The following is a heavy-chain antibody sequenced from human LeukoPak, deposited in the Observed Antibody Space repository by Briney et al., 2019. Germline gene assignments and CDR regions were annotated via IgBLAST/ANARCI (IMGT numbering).Heavy chain of an antibody. D-gene: IGHD1-26*01. Sequence: GASVKVSCKASGYTFTSYYMHWVRQAPGQGLEWMGIIDPSGGSTSYAQKFQGRVTMTRDTSTSTVYMELSSLRSEDTAVYYCARAAESYYFDYWGQGTLVTVSS. V-gene: IGHV1-46*01. CDR1: GYTFTSYY. CDR3: ARAAESYYFDY. J-gene: IGHJ4*02. CDR2: IDPSGGST.